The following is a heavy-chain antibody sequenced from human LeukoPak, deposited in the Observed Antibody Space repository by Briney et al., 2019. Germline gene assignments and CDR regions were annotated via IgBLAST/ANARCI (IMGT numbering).Heavy chain of an antibody. CDR2: IYHSGST. Sequence: SETLSLTLPVSGYSISSGYYWGWIRQPPGKGLEWIGSIYHSGSTYYNPSLKIPVTISVDTSKHHFSLRLSSVTAADTAVYYCARLWPPRGYSYGYPYYYYYYYMDVWGKGTTVTVSS. J-gene: IGHJ6*03. CDR1: GYSISSGYY. V-gene: IGHV4-38-2*01. CDR3: ARLWPPRGYSYGYPYYYYYYYMDV. D-gene: IGHD5-18*01.